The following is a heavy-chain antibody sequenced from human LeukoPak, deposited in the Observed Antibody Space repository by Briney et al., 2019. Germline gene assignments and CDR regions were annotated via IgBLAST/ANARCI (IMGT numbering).Heavy chain of an antibody. D-gene: IGHD6-13*01. J-gene: IGHJ5*02. CDR1: GFTFSSYA. Sequence: PGRSLRLSCAASGFTFSSYAMHWVRQAPGKGLEWVAVISYDGSNKYYADSVKGRFTISRDNSKNTLYLQMNSLRAEDTAVYYCAKDYEAVVAAAGPNWFDPWGQGTLVTVSS. CDR2: ISYDGSNK. CDR3: AKDYEAVVAAAGPNWFDP. V-gene: IGHV3-30-3*01.